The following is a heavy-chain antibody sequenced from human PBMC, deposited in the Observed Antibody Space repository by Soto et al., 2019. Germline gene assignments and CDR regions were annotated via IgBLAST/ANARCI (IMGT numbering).Heavy chain of an antibody. CDR3: ARDLGYCRSGTCYREWFDP. CDR2: VRGDNGHT. CDR1: GYTFTTHG. Sequence: QVQLVQSGAEVKKRGASVKVSCKASGYTFTTHGISWVRQVPGKGLEWMGWVRGDNGHTNYAQRHQGRVTLTTDTSTTTAYMELRSLRSDDTAVYYCARDLGYCRSGTCYREWFDPWGQGTVVTVSS. J-gene: IGHJ5*02. V-gene: IGHV1-18*01. D-gene: IGHD2-15*01.